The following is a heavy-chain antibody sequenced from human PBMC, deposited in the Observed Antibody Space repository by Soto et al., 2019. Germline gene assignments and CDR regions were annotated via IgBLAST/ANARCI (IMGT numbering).Heavy chain of an antibody. D-gene: IGHD2-21*01. J-gene: IGHJ6*02. V-gene: IGHV1-69*01. Sequence: QVQLVQSGAEVKKPGSSVKVSCKASGGTFGSYAITWVRRAPGQGLEWLGGIIPILNSPAYAQKFQSRVVLTADEITHTAYMELNSLRFDDTAVYYCAREAPYCTSATCPKFYDMDVWGQGTTVTVAS. CDR1: GGTFGSYA. CDR2: IIPILNSP. CDR3: AREAPYCTSATCPKFYDMDV.